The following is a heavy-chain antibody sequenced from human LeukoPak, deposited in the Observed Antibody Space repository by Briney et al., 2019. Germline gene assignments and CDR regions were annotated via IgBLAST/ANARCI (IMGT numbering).Heavy chain of an antibody. Sequence: GASVKVSCKASGYTFTSYAMHWVRQAPGQRLEWMGWINAGNGNTKYSQKFQGRVTITRDTSASTAYMELSSLRSEDTAVYYCAGYCSSTSCYSDNYGMDVWGQGTTVTVSS. CDR2: INAGNGNT. D-gene: IGHD2-2*02. V-gene: IGHV1-3*01. CDR3: AGYCSSTSCYSDNYGMDV. CDR1: GYTFTSYA. J-gene: IGHJ6*02.